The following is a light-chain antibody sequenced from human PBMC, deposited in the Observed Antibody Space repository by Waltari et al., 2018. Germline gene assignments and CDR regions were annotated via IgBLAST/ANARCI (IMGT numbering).Light chain of an antibody. CDR3: GTWDSSLTAGV. CDR1: SSNIEDNY. V-gene: IGLV1-51*01. CDR2: DND. Sequence: QSVLTQPPSVSAAPGQRVTISCSGSSSNIEDNYVPWYQQLPGTAPKLRVYDNDKRPSGIPDRFSGSKSGTSATLGIAGLQTGDEADYYCGTWDSSLTAGVFGGGTKLTVL. J-gene: IGLJ3*02.